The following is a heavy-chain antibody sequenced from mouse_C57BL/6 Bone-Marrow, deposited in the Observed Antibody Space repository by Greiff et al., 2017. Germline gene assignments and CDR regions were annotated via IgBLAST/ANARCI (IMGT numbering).Heavy chain of an antibody. V-gene: IGHV1-81*01. CDR1: GYTFTSYG. Sequence: VKLKQSGAELARPGASVKLSCKASGYTFTSYGISWVKQRTGQGLEWIGEIYPRSGNTYYNEKFKGKATLTADKYSSTAYMELRSLTSEDSAVYFCARGDYYGSSYYAMDYWGQGTSVTVSS. CDR3: ARGDYYGSSYYAMDY. D-gene: IGHD1-1*01. CDR2: IYPRSGNT. J-gene: IGHJ4*01.